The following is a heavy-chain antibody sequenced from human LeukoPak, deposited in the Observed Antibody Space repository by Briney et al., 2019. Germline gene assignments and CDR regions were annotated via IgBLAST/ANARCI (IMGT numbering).Heavy chain of an antibody. Sequence: PGGSLRLSCAASGFTFSGSAIHWVRQASGKGLEWVGRIRNKANSYATAYAASVKGRFTISRDDSKNTAYLQMNSLKTEDTAVYYCTRQGGADYWGQGTLVTVSS. CDR3: TRQGGADY. J-gene: IGHJ4*02. D-gene: IGHD1-26*01. CDR1: GFTFSGSA. V-gene: IGHV3-73*01. CDR2: IRNKANSYAT.